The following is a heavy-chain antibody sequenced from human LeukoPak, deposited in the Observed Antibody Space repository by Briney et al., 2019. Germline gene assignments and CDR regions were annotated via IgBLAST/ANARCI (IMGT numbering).Heavy chain of an antibody. CDR2: TYYSGST. Sequence: SETLSLTCTVSGGSVSSTTYYWGWIRQPPGKGLEWIGSTYYSGSTYYNPSLKSRVTISVDTSKNQFSLKLSSVTAADTAVYYCARGPPDSSGYYFSYFDYWGQGTLVTVSS. V-gene: IGHV4-39*01. D-gene: IGHD3-22*01. CDR3: ARGPPDSSGYYFSYFDY. CDR1: GGSVSSTTYY. J-gene: IGHJ4*02.